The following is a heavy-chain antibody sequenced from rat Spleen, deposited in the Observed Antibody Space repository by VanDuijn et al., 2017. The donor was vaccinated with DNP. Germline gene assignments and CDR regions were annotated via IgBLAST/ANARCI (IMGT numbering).Heavy chain of an antibody. V-gene: IGHV5-31*01. CDR1: GFTFNNYW. Sequence: EVQLVESGGDLVQPGRSLKLSCVASGFTFNNYWMTWIRQVPGKGLEWVASITSSGGSTYYPDSVKGRFTISRDNAKNTLYLQMNSLRSEDTATYYCARDVNYGEYFDYWGQGVMVTVSS. D-gene: IGHD1-11*01. J-gene: IGHJ2*01. CDR3: ARDVNYGEYFDY. CDR2: ITSSGGST.